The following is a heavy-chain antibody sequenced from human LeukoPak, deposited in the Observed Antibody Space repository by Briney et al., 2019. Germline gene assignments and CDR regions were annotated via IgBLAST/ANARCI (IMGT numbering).Heavy chain of an antibody. V-gene: IGHV1-18*01. CDR3: AREGWSSGWYKGKYYFDY. D-gene: IGHD6-19*01. J-gene: IGHJ4*02. Sequence: ASVKVSCKASGYTFTSYGISWVRQAPGQGLEWMGWISAYNGNTNYAQKLQGRVTMTTDTSTSTAYMELRSLRSDDTAVYYCAREGWSSGWYKGKYYFDYWGQGTLVTVSS. CDR2: ISAYNGNT. CDR1: GYTFTSYG.